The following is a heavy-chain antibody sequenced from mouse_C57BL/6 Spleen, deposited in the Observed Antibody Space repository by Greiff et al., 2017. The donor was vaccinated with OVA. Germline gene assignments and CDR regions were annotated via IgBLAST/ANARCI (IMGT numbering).Heavy chain of an antibody. J-gene: IGHJ1*03. CDR3: SRNTLYDGYYGYFDV. Sequence: VKLMESGPGLVAPSQSLSITCTVSGFSLTSYAISWVRQPPGKGLEWLGVIWTGGGTNYNSALKSRLSISKDNSKSQVFIKMNSLQTADTARYYCSRNTLYDGYYGYFDVWGTGTTVTVSS. CDR2: IWTGGGT. V-gene: IGHV2-9-1*01. CDR1: GFSLTSYA. D-gene: IGHD2-3*01.